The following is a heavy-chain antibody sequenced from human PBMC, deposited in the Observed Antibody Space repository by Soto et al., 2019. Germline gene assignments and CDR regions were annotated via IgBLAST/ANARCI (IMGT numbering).Heavy chain of an antibody. J-gene: IGHJ4*02. Sequence: SETLSLTCAVSGGSISNGGYSLSWIRQPPGKGLEWIGYIYHSGSTYYNPSLKSRVTISVDRSKNQFSLKLSSVTAADTAVYYCARSSAVITTLDYFDYWGQGTLVTVSS. CDR1: GGSISNGGYS. CDR2: IYHSGST. V-gene: IGHV4-30-2*01. D-gene: IGHD3-22*01. CDR3: ARSSAVITTLDYFDY.